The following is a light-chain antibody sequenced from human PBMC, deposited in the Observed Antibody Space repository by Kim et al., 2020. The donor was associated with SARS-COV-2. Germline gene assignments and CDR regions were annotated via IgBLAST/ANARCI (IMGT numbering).Light chain of an antibody. CDR2: QDS. J-gene: IGLJ1*01. V-gene: IGLV3-1*01. CDR3: QAWDSSSYV. CDR1: KLGDKY. Sequence: VSPGKPARIPCSVDKLGDKYSCWYQQKPGQSPVLLIYQDSQRPSGIPERFSGSNAGNTATLTISGTQAIDEADYYCQAWDSSSYVFGTGTKVTVL.